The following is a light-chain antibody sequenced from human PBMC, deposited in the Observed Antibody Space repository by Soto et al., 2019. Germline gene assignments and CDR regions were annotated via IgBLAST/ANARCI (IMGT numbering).Light chain of an antibody. Sequence: EIVLTQSPGTPSLSPGERATLSCRASQSVSSSYLAWYQQKPGQAPRLLIYGASSRATGIPDRFSGSGSGTDFTLTISRLEPEDFAVYYCQQYGSPFGGGTKVEIK. J-gene: IGKJ4*01. V-gene: IGKV3-20*01. CDR1: QSVSSSY. CDR2: GAS. CDR3: QQYGSP.